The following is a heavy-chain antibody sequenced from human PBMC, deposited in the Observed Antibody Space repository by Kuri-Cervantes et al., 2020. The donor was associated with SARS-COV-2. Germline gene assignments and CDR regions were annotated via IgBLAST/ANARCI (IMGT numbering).Heavy chain of an antibody. CDR1: GFTFSSYS. Sequence: GESLKIPCAASGFTFSSYSMNWVRQAPGKGLEWVSSISSSSSYIYYADSVKGRFTISRDNAKNSLYLQMNSLRAEDTAVYYCARGELGISDYWGQGTLVTVSS. J-gene: IGHJ4*02. CDR3: ARGELGISDY. D-gene: IGHD7-27*01. CDR2: ISSSSSYI. V-gene: IGHV3-21*01.